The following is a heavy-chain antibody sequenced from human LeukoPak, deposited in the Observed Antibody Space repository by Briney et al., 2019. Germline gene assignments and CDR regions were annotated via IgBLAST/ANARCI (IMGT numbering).Heavy chain of an antibody. D-gene: IGHD3-10*01. V-gene: IGHV5-10-1*01. Sequence: GESLKISWKGSGYSFTSYWNSGGRQMPGKGLGWMGRIDPSDSYTNYSPSFQGHVTISADKSISTAYLQWSSLKASDTAMYYCARGGPSYYGSGSYQNPDDCWGQGTLVTVSS. CDR1: GYSFTSYW. J-gene: IGHJ4*02. CDR3: ARGGPSYYGSGSYQNPDDC. CDR2: IDPSDSYT.